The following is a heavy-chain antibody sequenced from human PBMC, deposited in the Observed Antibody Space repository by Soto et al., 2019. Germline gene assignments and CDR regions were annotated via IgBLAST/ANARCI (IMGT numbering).Heavy chain of an antibody. V-gene: IGHV3-21*01. CDR2: ISSSSSYI. CDR3: ARYYDLSNRFAS. CDR1: GFTFSSYS. D-gene: IGHD5-12*01. J-gene: IGHJ5*01. Sequence: GGSLRLSCAASGFTFSSYSMNWVRQAPGKGLEWVSSISSSSSYIYYADSVKGRFTISRDNAKNSLYLQMNSLRAEDTAVYYCARYYDLSNRFASWGQGTLVTVSS.